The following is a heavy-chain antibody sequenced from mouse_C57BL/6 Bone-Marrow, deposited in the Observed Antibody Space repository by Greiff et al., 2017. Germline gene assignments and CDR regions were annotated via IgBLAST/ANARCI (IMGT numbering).Heavy chain of an antibody. D-gene: IGHD1-1*01. CDR3: ARKNGSSPYYFDY. CDR2: IDPSDSET. CDR1: GYTFTSYW. J-gene: IGHJ2*01. Sequence: VKLQQPGAELVRPGSSVKLSCKASGYTFTSYWMHWVKQRPIQGLEWIGNIDPSDSETHYNQKFKDKATLTVDKSSSTAYMQLISLTSEDSAVYYCARKNGSSPYYFDYWGQGTTLTVSS. V-gene: IGHV1-52*01.